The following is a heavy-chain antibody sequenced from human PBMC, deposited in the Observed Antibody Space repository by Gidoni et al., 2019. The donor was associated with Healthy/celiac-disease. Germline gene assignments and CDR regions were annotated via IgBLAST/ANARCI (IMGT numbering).Heavy chain of an antibody. Sequence: EVQLVESGGGLVKPGGSLRLSCAASGFTFSNAWMNWVRQAPGKGLEWVGRIKSKTDGGTTDYAAPVKGRFTISRDDSKNTLYLQMNSLKTEDTAVYYCTTGWYYDSSGHEPDGYFDYWGQGTLVTVSS. CDR3: TTGWYYDSSGHEPDGYFDY. J-gene: IGHJ4*02. D-gene: IGHD3-22*01. V-gene: IGHV3-15*07. CDR1: GFTFSNAW. CDR2: IKSKTDGGTT.